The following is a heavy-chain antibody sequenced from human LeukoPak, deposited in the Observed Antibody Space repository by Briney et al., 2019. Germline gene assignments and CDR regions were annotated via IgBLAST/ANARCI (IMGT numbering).Heavy chain of an antibody. Sequence: PSETLSLTCAVSGGSISSGGYSWSWIRQPPGKGLESIGYIYHSGSTYYNPSLKSRVTISVDRSKNQFSLKLSSVTAADTAVYYCARAGCSSTSCYLGDNWFDPWGQGTLVTVSS. J-gene: IGHJ5*02. V-gene: IGHV4-30-2*01. D-gene: IGHD2-2*01. CDR1: GGSISSGGYS. CDR2: IYHSGST. CDR3: ARAGCSSTSCYLGDNWFDP.